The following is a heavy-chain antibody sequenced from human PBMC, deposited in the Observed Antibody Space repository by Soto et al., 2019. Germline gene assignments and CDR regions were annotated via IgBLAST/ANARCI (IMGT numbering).Heavy chain of an antibody. V-gene: IGHV3-23*01. CDR1: GFAVSSYA. D-gene: IGHD3-22*01. J-gene: IGHJ4*02. CDR2: ISGSGGST. Sequence: LRLSCAASGFAVSSYASSCVRKASGQELEWVSAISGSGGSTYYAASVKGRFTISRDHSKNTLYLQMNSLGAEDTAVYYCAKDTAPVVVITTPFDYWGQGTQVTVSS. CDR3: AKDTAPVVVITTPFDY.